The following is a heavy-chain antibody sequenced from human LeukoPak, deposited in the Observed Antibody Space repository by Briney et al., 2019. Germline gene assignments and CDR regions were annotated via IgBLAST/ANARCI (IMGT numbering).Heavy chain of an antibody. V-gene: IGHV3-33*01. D-gene: IGHD6-6*01. J-gene: IGHJ6*02. CDR3: TRDFNPLIIAARFYYYGMDV. CDR2: IWYDGSNK. Sequence: GRSLRLSCAASGFTFSSYGMHWVRQAPGKGLEWVAVIWYDGSNKYYADSVKGRFTISRDNSKNTLYLQMNSLRAEDTAVYYCTRDFNPLIIAARFYYYGMDVWGQGTTVTVSS. CDR1: GFTFSSYG.